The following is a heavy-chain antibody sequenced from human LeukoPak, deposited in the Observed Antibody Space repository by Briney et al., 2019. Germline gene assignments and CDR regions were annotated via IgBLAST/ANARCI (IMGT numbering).Heavy chain of an antibody. J-gene: IGHJ4*02. CDR1: GGSFSGYY. Sequence: SETLSLTCAVYGGSFSGYYWSWIRQPPGKGLEWIGEINHSGSTNYNPSLKSRVTISVDTSKNQFSLKLSSVTAADTAVYYCARRMVRGACDYWGQGTLVTVSS. CDR3: ARRMVRGACDY. CDR2: INHSGST. V-gene: IGHV4-34*01. D-gene: IGHD3-10*01.